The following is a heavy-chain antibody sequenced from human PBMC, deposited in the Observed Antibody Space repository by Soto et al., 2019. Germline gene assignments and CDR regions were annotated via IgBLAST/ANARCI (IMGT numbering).Heavy chain of an antibody. CDR2: IWYDGSNK. Sequence: QVQLVESGGGVVQPGRSLRLSCAASGFTFSSYGMHWVRQAPGKGLEWVAVIWYDGSNKYYADSVKGRFTISRDNSKNTLYLQMNSLRAEDTAVYYCARNMVRGVSRHEYYYGMDVWGQGTTVTVSS. V-gene: IGHV3-33*01. CDR1: GFTFSSYG. CDR3: ARNMVRGVSRHEYYYGMDV. D-gene: IGHD3-10*01. J-gene: IGHJ6*02.